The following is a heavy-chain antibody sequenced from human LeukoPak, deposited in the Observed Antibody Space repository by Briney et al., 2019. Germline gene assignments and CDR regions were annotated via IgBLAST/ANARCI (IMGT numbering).Heavy chain of an antibody. D-gene: IGHD6-19*01. V-gene: IGHV4-59*01. CDR2: IYHSGST. CDR3: ARAVAVYSFDY. CDR1: GGSISSYY. J-gene: IGHJ4*02. Sequence: SETLSLTCTVSGGSISSYYWSWIRQPPGKGLEWIGYIYHSGSTNYNPSLKSRVTISVDTSKNQFSLKLSSVTAADTAVYYCARAVAVYSFDYWGQGTLVTVSS.